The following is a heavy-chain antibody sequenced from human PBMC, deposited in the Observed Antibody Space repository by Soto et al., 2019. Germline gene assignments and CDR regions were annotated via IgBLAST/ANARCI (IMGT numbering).Heavy chain of an antibody. CDR2: INPNSGGT. CDR3: AKDSGSGGSCFDY. Sequence: ASVKVSCKASGYTFTGYYMHWVRQAPGQGLEWMGWINPNSGGTNYAQSFQGRVTMTRDTSISTAYMELSRLRSDDTAVYYCAKDSGSGGSCFDYWAQGTLGTVSS. D-gene: IGHD2-15*01. J-gene: IGHJ4*02. V-gene: IGHV1-2*02. CDR1: GYTFTGYY.